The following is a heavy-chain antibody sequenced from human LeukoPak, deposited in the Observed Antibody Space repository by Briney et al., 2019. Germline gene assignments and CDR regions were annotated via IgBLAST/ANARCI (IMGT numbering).Heavy chain of an antibody. D-gene: IGHD3-22*01. CDR3: ARARYYERSVDF. CDR2: IYYSGDT. Sequence: SETLSLTCTVSGGSFSSGDYYWSWIRQPPGKGLEWIGYIYYSGDTYYNPSLKGRVTISVDTSKNQFSLKLSSVTAADTAVYYCARARYYERSVDFWGQGTLVTVSS. CDR1: GGSFSSGDYY. J-gene: IGHJ4*02. V-gene: IGHV4-30-4*01.